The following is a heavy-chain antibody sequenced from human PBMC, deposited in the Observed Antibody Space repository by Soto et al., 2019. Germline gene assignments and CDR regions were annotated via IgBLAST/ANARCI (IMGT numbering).Heavy chain of an antibody. CDR2: FDPEDGET. J-gene: IGHJ3*02. V-gene: IGHV1-24*01. CDR1: GYTLTELS. Sequence: GASVKVSCKVSGYTLTELSMHWVRQAPGKGLEWMGGFDPEDGETIYAQKFQGRVTMTEDTSTDTAYMELSSLRSEDTAVYYCATAYCSGGSCYPVGAFDIWGQGTMVNGSS. CDR3: ATAYCSGGSCYPVGAFDI. D-gene: IGHD2-15*01.